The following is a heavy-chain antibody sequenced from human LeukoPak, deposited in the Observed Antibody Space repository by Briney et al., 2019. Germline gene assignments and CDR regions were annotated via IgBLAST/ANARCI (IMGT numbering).Heavy chain of an antibody. J-gene: IGHJ4*02. CDR3: TREGGAFSPFGF. Sequence: SETLSLTCAVSGGSILTTNWWSWVRQPPGKGLEWIGEVHLSGASNYNPSLNSRVSMSIDKSQNQLSLHLTSVTAADTAMYYCTREGGAFSPFGFWGQGTLVTVSS. D-gene: IGHD1-26*01. CDR2: VHLSGAS. V-gene: IGHV4-4*02. CDR1: GGSILTTNW.